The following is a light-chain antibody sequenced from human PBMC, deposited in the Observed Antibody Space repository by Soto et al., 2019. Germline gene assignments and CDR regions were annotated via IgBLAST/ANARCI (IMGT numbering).Light chain of an antibody. Sequence: SYELTQPPSVSVAPGKTARITCGGNNIGSKSVHWYQQKPGQAPVLVIYYDSDRPSGIPERFSGSNSGNTATLTISRVEAGDEADYYCQVWDSSSDHYVFGTRTKVTLL. V-gene: IGLV3-21*04. CDR1: NIGSKS. CDR3: QVWDSSSDHYV. CDR2: YDS. J-gene: IGLJ1*01.